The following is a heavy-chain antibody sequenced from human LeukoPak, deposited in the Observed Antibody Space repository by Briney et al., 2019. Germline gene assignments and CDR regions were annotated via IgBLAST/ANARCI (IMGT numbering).Heavy chain of an antibody. CDR2: MNPNSGNT. CDR1: GYTFTSYD. D-gene: IGHD4-17*01. CDR3: ARDYGDYGPGY. Sequence: GASVKVSCKASGYTFTSYDINWVRQATGQGLEWMGWMNPNSGNTNYAQKLQGRVTMTTDTSTSTAYMELRSLRSDDTAVYYCARDYGDYGPGYWGQGTLVTVSS. V-gene: IGHV1-18*01. J-gene: IGHJ4*02.